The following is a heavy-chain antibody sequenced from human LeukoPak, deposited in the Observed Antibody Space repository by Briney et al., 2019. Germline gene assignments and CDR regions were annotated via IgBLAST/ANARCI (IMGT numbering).Heavy chain of an antibody. Sequence: GGSRRLAWAASGFTFSSYAMSWVSQAPGKLLEWVSAISGRGGSTYYAGSGKGRFNISTDNYKTTLYLQTNSLRAEETAVYYCPSPQITFDYWGQGTLVTVSS. D-gene: IGHD3-16*01. J-gene: IGHJ4*02. V-gene: IGHV3-23*01. CDR3: PSPQITFDY. CDR1: GFTFSSYA. CDR2: ISGRGGST.